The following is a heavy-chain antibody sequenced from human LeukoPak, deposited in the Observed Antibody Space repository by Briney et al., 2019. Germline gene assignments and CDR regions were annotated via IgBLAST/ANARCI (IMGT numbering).Heavy chain of an antibody. J-gene: IGHJ5*02. CDR2: ISDDGSNK. CDR3: VKGGGIGFHPFDP. D-gene: IGHD6-13*01. Sequence: PGGSLRLSCAASGFIFSNYGMHWVRQAPGKGLQWVAVISDDGSNKYYTDSVKGRFSISRDSSKNTLSLQMNSLRPEDTAVYYCVKGGGIGFHPFDPWGQGTLVTVSS. CDR1: GFIFSNYG. V-gene: IGHV3-30*18.